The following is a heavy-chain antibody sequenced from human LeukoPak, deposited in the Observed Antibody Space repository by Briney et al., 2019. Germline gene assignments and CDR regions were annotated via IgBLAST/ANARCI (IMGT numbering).Heavy chain of an antibody. D-gene: IGHD3-16*01. V-gene: IGHV3-30*04. J-gene: IGHJ6*02. CDR2: ISYDGSNK. CDR1: GFTFSSYA. Sequence: GRSLRLSCAASGFTFSSYAMHWVRQAPGKGLEWVAVISYDGSNKYYADSVKGRFTSSRDNSKNTLYLQMNSLRAEDTAVYYCARVGWGTQTMYYYYGMDVWGQGTTVTVSS. CDR3: ARVGWGTQTMYYYYGMDV.